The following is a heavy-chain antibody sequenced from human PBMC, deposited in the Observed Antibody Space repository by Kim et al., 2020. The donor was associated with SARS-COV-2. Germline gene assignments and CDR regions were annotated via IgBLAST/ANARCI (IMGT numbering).Heavy chain of an antibody. D-gene: IGHD3-22*01. V-gene: IGHV4-34*01. CDR3: ASRTRWTYYYDSSGYYSWFDP. CDR1: GGSFSGYY. Sequence: SETLSLTCAVYGGSFSGYYWSWIRQPPGKGLEWIGEINHSGSTNYNPSLKSRVTISVDTSKNQFSLKLSSVTAADTAVYYCASRTRWTYYYDSSGYYSWFDPWGQGTLVTVSS. J-gene: IGHJ5*02. CDR2: INHSGST.